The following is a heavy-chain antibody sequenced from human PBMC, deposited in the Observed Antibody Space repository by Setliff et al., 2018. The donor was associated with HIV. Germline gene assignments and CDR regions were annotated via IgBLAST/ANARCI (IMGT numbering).Heavy chain of an antibody. J-gene: IGHJ4*02. CDR3: ARQLSNSLDY. CDR2: ISPNNGDT. V-gene: IGHV1-2*02. CDR1: GYTFTGYF. D-gene: IGHD6-6*01. Sequence: GASVKVSCKASGYTFTGYFIHWVRRAPGQGLEWMGWISPNNGDTNYAQKFQGRVTMTRDTSISTAYMELSRLRSDDTAVYYCARQLSNSLDYWGQGTLVTVSS.